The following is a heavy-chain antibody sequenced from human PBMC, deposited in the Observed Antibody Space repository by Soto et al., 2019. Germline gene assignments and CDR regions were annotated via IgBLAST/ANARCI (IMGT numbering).Heavy chain of an antibody. CDR1: GGSISSGGYY. D-gene: IGHD3-22*01. V-gene: IGHV4-31*03. CDR3: ARDMSDRSYYDSRENWFDP. J-gene: IGHJ5*02. Sequence: QVQLQESGPGLVKPSQTLSLTCTVSGGSISSGGYYWSWIRQHPGKGLEWIGYIYYSGSNYYNPSLKSRVTISVDTSKNQFSLKLSSVTAADTAVYYCARDMSDRSYYDSRENWFDPWGQGTLVTVSS. CDR2: IYYSGSN.